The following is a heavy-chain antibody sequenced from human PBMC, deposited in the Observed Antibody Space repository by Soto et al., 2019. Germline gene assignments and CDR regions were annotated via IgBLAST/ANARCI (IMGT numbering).Heavy chain of an antibody. D-gene: IGHD1-26*01. J-gene: IGHJ6*02. CDR1: GFTFSSYA. V-gene: IGHV3-23*01. CDR3: AKGSSWDNYFYYGLDV. CDR2: LSGSGDST. Sequence: EVRLLESGGGLVQPGGSLRLSCATSGFTFSSYAMTWVRQAAGKGLEWVSTLSGSGDSTYYADSVKGRFIISRDNFNNTVSLQMYSLRADDTAVYYCAKGSSWDNYFYYGLDVWGQGTTVNVSS.